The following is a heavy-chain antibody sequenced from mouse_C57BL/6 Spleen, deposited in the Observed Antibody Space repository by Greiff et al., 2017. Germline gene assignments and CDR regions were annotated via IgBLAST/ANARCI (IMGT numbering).Heavy chain of an antibody. CDR2: INPGDGDT. V-gene: IGHV1-80*01. CDR3: ARSYYGSSYDYFDY. J-gene: IGHJ2*01. CDR1: GYAFSSYW. Sequence: QVQLQQSGAELVKPGASVKISCKASGYAFSSYWMNWVKQRPGKGLEWIGQINPGDGDTNYNGKFKGKATLTADKSSSTAYMQLSSLTSEDSAVYFCARSYYGSSYDYFDYWGQGTTLTVSS. D-gene: IGHD1-1*01.